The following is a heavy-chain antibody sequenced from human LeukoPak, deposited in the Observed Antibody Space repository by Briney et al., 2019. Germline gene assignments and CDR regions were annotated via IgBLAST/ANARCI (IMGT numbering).Heavy chain of an antibody. Sequence: AGGSLRLSCAASGFTFSSYATSWVRQAPGKGLEWVSTISNSGGTTYYADSVKGRFTISRDDSENTLYLQMNSLRAEDTAVYYCARADQDYVWGSYRSTDAFDIWGQGTMVTVSS. D-gene: IGHD3-16*02. J-gene: IGHJ3*02. V-gene: IGHV3-23*01. CDR3: ARADQDYVWGSYRSTDAFDI. CDR1: GFTFSSYA. CDR2: ISNSGGTT.